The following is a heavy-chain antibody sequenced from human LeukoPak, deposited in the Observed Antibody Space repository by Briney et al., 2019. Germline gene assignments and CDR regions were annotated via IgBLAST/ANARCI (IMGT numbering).Heavy chain of an antibody. Sequence: PSETLSLTCAVYGGSFSGYYWSWIRQPPGKGLEWIGEINHSGSTNYNPSLKSRVTISVDTSKNQFSLKLSSVTAADTAVYYCAREPSGWMTTVQVGWFDPWGQGTLVTVSS. CDR2: INHSGST. CDR3: AREPSGWMTTVQVGWFDP. D-gene: IGHD4-11*01. J-gene: IGHJ5*02. V-gene: IGHV4-34*01. CDR1: GGSFSGYY.